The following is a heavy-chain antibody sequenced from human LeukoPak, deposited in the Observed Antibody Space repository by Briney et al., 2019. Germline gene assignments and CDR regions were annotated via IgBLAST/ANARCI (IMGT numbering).Heavy chain of an antibody. J-gene: IGHJ4*02. D-gene: IGHD4-4*01. Sequence: PGRSLRLSCAASGFTFSTHGMHWVRQAPGKGLEWVAVIWYDGSNKYYADSVKGRFTISRDNSKNTLYLQMNSLRAEDTAVYYCAKVEHSRSPDYWGQGTLVTVSS. CDR2: IWYDGSNK. V-gene: IGHV3-33*06. CDR1: GFTFSTHG. CDR3: AKVEHSRSPDY.